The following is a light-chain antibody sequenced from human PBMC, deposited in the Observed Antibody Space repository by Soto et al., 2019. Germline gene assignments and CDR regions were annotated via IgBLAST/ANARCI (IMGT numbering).Light chain of an antibody. CDR3: QQSYSAWT. CDR2: AAS. Sequence: DIQMTQSPSSLSASVGSRVTITCRASRGVGSFVNWYQQKPGRAPKRLIYAASNLQSGVPSRFSGSGSGTDFTLTINSLQPEDFATYYCQQSYSAWTFGQGTKVDIK. J-gene: IGKJ1*01. V-gene: IGKV1-39*01. CDR1: RGVGSF.